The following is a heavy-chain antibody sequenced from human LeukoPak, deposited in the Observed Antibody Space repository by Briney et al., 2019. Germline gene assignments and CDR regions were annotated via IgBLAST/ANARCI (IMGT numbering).Heavy chain of an antibody. CDR2: INPSSGGT. J-gene: IGHJ5*02. CDR1: GYTFTGYY. D-gene: IGHD1-26*01. V-gene: IGHV1-2*02. Sequence: GASVKVSCKASGYTFTGYYMHWVRQAPGQGLEWMGWINPSSGGTNYAQKFQGRVTMTRDTSISTAYMELSRLRSDDTAVYYCARAKSGSYYRWFDPWGQGTLVTVSS. CDR3: ARAKSGSYYRWFDP.